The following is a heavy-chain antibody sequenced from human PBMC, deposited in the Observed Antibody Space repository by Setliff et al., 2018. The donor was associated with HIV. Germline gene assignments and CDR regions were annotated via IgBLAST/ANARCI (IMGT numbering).Heavy chain of an antibody. Sequence: ASVKVSCKASVYTFSGYYIHWVRQAPGQGLEWMGWLNPRSGGSDYAQRFQGRVTMARDTSISTAYMELSRLTSDDTDVYFCARGGGVTFYYYYYMDVWAKGTTVTVSS. CDR1: VYTFSGYY. V-gene: IGHV1-2*02. D-gene: IGHD3-16*01. CDR3: ARGGGVTFYYYYYMDV. CDR2: LNPRSGGS. J-gene: IGHJ6*03.